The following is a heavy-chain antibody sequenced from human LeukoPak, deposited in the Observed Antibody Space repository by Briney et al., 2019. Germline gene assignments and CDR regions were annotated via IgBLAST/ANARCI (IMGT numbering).Heavy chain of an antibody. D-gene: IGHD1-26*01. CDR1: GYTFTSYG. J-gene: IGHJ5*02. CDR3: ARDPSGSYYGWFDP. V-gene: IGHV1-18*01. CDR2: ISAYNGNT. Sequence: ASVKVSCKASGYTFTSYGISWVRQAPGQGLEWMGWISAYNGNTNYAQKLQGRVTMTTDTSTSTAYMELRSLRSDDTAVYYCARDPSGSYYGWFDPWGQGTLVSVSS.